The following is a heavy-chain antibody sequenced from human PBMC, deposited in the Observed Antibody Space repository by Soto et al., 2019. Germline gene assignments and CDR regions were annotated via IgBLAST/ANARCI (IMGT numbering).Heavy chain of an antibody. CDR2: ISSSSSYI. Sequence: GGSLRLSCAASGFTFSSYSMNWVRQAPGKGLEWVSSISSSSSYIYYADSVKGRFTISRDNAKNSLYLQMNSLRAEDTAVYYCARDSTSGWVSEYLQHWGQGTLVTVSS. V-gene: IGHV3-21*01. CDR3: ARDSTSGWVSEYLQH. J-gene: IGHJ1*01. CDR1: GFTFSSYS. D-gene: IGHD6-19*01.